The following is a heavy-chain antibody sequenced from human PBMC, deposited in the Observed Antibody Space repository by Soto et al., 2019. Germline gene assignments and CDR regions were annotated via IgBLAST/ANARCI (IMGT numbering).Heavy chain of an antibody. CDR2: ISAYNGNT. Sequence: ASVKVSCKASGYTFTSYGISWVRQASGQGLEWMGWISAYNGNTNYAQKLQGRVTMTTDTSTSTAYKELRSLRSDDTAVYYCARVFYYDSSGPHHGMFRHWFEPWGQGTQVTVPS. CDR1: GYTFTSYG. D-gene: IGHD3-22*01. CDR3: ARVFYYDSSGPHHGMFRHWFEP. V-gene: IGHV1-18*01. J-gene: IGHJ5*02.